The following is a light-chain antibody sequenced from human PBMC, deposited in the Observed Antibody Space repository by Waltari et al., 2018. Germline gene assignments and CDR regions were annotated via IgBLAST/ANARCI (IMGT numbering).Light chain of an antibody. J-gene: IGKJ3*01. CDR2: GAS. V-gene: IGKV3-15*01. CDR3: QQYSNWPFT. Sequence: EIVLTQSPATLSLSPGERATLSCRASQSVSSSLAWYQQKHGQDPRLLIYGASSSATGIPDRFSGSGSGTDFTLTISSLEPEDFAVYYCQQYSNWPFTFGPGTKLDIK. CDR1: QSVSSS.